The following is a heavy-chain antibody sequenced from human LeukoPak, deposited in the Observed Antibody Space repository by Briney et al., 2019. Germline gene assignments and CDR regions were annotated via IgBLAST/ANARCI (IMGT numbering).Heavy chain of an antibody. Sequence: SVKVSCKASGDTFSNYAISWVRQAPGQGLEWMGRIIPILGLVDYAQKFRGRVTITADKSTSTGYMELSSLKSEDTAVYYCARDPNYADYLAFDLWGQGTLVTASS. CDR3: ARDPNYADYLAFDL. CDR2: IIPILGLV. D-gene: IGHD4-17*01. J-gene: IGHJ5*02. CDR1: GDTFSNYA. V-gene: IGHV1-69*04.